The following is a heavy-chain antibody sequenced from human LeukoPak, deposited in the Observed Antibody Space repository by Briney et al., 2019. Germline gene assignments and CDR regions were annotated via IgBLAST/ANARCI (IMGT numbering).Heavy chain of an antibody. Sequence: ASVKVSCKASGYTFTSYDINWVRQAPGQGLEWMGWMNPNSGNTGYAQKFQGRVTMTRNTSISTAYMELSSLRSEDTAVYYCARVPYYDFWSGYYRGGAYNWFDLWGQGTLVTVSS. CDR1: GYTFTSYD. V-gene: IGHV1-8*01. CDR3: ARVPYYDFWSGYYRGGAYNWFDL. CDR2: MNPNSGNT. D-gene: IGHD3-3*01. J-gene: IGHJ5*02.